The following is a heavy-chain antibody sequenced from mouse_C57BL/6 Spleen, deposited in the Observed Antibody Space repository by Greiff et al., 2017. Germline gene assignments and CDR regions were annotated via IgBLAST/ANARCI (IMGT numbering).Heavy chain of an antibody. Sequence: EVMLVESGGGLVKPGGSLKLSCAASGFTFSSYTMSWVRQTPEKRLEWVATISGGGGNTYYPDSVKGRFTISRDNAKNTLYLQMSSLRSEDTALYYCARQYYGSSPYYFDYWGQGTTLTVSS. CDR1: GFTFSSYT. J-gene: IGHJ2*01. CDR2: ISGGGGNT. D-gene: IGHD1-1*01. CDR3: ARQYYGSSPYYFDY. V-gene: IGHV5-9*01.